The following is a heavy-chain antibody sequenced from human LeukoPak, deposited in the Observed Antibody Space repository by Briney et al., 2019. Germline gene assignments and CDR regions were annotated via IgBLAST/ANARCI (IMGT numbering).Heavy chain of an antibody. CDR1: GYTFTNYF. V-gene: IGHV1-46*01. J-gene: IGHJ4*02. Sequence: GASVKVSCKASGYTFTNYFMHWVRQAPGQGLEWMGTINPHDGSTNYAQNFQGRVTMTRDTSTSTFHMELSSLRSEDTALYFCARARGYSGYHPVDYWGQGTQVTVSS. CDR2: INPHDGST. CDR3: ARARGYSGYHPVDY. D-gene: IGHD5-12*01.